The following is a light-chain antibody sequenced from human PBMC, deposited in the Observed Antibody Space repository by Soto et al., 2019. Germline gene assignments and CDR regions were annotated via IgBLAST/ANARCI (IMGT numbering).Light chain of an antibody. V-gene: IGKV2-28*01. CDR1: QSLLHSDGYNY. J-gene: IGKJ3*01. CDR3: MQALQTPLFT. CDR2: LGS. Sequence: DIVMTQSPLSLPVTPGEPASISCRSSQSLLHSDGYNYLDWYLQKPGQSPQLLIYLGSNRASGVPDRFSGSGSGTDFTLKISSVEADDVVVYYCMQALQTPLFTFGPGTKVDIK.